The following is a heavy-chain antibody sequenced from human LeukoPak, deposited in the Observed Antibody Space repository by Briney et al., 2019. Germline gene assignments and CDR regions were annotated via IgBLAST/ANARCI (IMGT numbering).Heavy chain of an antibody. J-gene: IGHJ6*03. CDR3: ARDGKDYYGSGSYYKRFDYYYSYMDV. CDR2: INPNSGGT. V-gene: IGHV1-2*02. CDR1: GYTFTGYY. Sequence: ASVKVSCKASGYTFTGYYMHWVRQAPGQGLEWMGWINPNSGGTNYAQKFQGRVTMTRDTSISTAYMELSRLRSDDTAVYYCARDGKDYYGSGSYYKRFDYYYSYMDVWGKGTTVTVSS. D-gene: IGHD3-10*01.